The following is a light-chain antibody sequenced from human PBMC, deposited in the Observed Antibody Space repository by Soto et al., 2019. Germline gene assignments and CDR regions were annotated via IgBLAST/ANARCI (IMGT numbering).Light chain of an antibody. Sequence: IQLPQSPSSLSASVGDRVTITCRASQDISNYLAWYQQKPGKAPNLLIYAASTLQSGVPSRFSGSGSGTDFTLTISSLQPEDSATYYCQQLNTYLPTFGGGTKVDIK. CDR1: QDISNY. CDR2: AAS. CDR3: QQLNTYLPT. J-gene: IGKJ4*01. V-gene: IGKV1-9*01.